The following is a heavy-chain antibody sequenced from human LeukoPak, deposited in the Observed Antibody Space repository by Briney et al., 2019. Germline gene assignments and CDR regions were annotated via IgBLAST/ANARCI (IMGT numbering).Heavy chain of an antibody. V-gene: IGHV3-30*03. CDR3: ADSNYWYPVDY. CDR1: GFTFSTYG. D-gene: IGHD4-11*01. J-gene: IGHJ4*02. Sequence: GGSLRLSCAASGFTFSTYGMHGVRQAPGKGLEWVAVISYDGSNKYYADSVRGRFTISRDNSKNTLYLQMDSLRAEDTALYYCADSNYWYPVDYWGQGTLVTVSS. CDR2: ISYDGSNK.